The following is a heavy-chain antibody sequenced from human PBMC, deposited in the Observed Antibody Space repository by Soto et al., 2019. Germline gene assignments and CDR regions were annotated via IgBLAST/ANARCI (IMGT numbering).Heavy chain of an antibody. J-gene: IGHJ5*02. D-gene: IGHD3-10*01. Sequence: QVQLVQSGAEVKKPGSSVKVSCKASGGTFSSYTISWVRQAPGQGLEWMGRFVPILGLAHYAQTFQGRVTITADKSTSTAYIELSSLRADDKAVYYCARDVGSGVDPWGQGTLVTVSS. CDR3: ARDVGSGVDP. CDR1: GGTFSSYT. CDR2: FVPILGLA. V-gene: IGHV1-69*08.